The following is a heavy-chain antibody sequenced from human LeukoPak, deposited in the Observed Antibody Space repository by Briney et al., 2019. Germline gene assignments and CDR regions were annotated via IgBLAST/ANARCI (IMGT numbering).Heavy chain of an antibody. CDR3: ATDGRVEMAAPFDY. D-gene: IGHD5-24*01. V-gene: IGHV1-24*01. CDR2: FDPEDGET. J-gene: IGHJ4*02. Sequence: VASVKVSCKVSGYTLTELSMHWVRQAPGKGLEWMGGFDPEDGETIYAQKFQGRVTMTEDTSTDTAYMELSSLRSEDTAVYYCATDGRVEMAAPFDYWGQGTLVTVSS. CDR1: GYTLTELS.